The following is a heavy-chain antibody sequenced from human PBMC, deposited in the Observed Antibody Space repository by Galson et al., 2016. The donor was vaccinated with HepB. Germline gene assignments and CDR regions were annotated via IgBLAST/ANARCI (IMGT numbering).Heavy chain of an antibody. Sequence: SLRLSCAASGFRFNDHAMHWVRQAPGKGLEWVSGISRNSGRIGYGDSVKGRFTISRDDAQSSLFLQMNSLRADDTALYYCAKDRLGYDSGGYPVFDYWGQGTLVTVSS. CDR2: ISRNSGRI. CDR1: GFRFNDHA. D-gene: IGHD3-22*01. V-gene: IGHV3-9*01. CDR3: AKDRLGYDSGGYPVFDY. J-gene: IGHJ4*02.